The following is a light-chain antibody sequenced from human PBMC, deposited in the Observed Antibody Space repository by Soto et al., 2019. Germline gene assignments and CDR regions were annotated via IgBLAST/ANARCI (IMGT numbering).Light chain of an antibody. CDR1: SSDVGGYNY. Sequence: QSALTQPASVSGSPGQSITISCTGTSSDVGGYNYVSWYQQHPGKAPKLMIYEVSNRPSEVSNRFSGSKSGNTASLTISGLQAEDEGNYYCSSYTSGSTLVGFGGGTKLTVL. V-gene: IGLV2-14*01. J-gene: IGLJ2*01. CDR2: EVS. CDR3: SSYTSGSTLVG.